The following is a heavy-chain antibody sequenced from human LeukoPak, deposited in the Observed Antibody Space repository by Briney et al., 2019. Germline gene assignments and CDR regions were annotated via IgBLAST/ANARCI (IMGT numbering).Heavy chain of an antibody. CDR3: ARALAAAGTNLGY. J-gene: IGHJ4*02. Sequence: ASVKVSCKASGYTFTGYYLHWVRQAPGQGREWVGWINPNSGGTNYAQKFQGRVTMTRDTSISTAYMELSRLRSDDTAVYYCARALAAAGTNLGYWGQGTLVTVSS. CDR1: GYTFTGYY. CDR2: INPNSGGT. V-gene: IGHV1-2*02. D-gene: IGHD6-13*01.